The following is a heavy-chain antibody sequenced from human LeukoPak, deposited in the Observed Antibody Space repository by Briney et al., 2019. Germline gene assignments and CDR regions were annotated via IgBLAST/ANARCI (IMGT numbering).Heavy chain of an antibody. CDR3: TRLACGGYVGRNTFDI. CDR1: GFTFSSYS. Sequence: PGGSLRLSCAASGFTFSSYSINWVRQAPGRGLEWVGFIRNKGDGETTEYAASVKGRFSISRDDSKSIASLQMNSLKTEDTAVYYCTRLACGGYVGRNTFDIWGHGTMVTVSS. CDR2: IRNKGDGETT. V-gene: IGHV3-49*04. J-gene: IGHJ3*02. D-gene: IGHD3-16*01.